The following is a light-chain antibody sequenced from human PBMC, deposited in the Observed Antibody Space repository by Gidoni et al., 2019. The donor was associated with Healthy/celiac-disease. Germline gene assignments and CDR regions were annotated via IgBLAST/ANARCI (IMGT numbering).Light chain of an antibody. CDR1: QSVSSN. J-gene: IGKJ1*01. V-gene: IGKV3-15*01. Sequence: EIVMTHSPATLSVSPGARAPLSCRASQSVSSNLAWYQQQPGQAPRLLIYGSSTRATGIPARFSGSGSGTEFTLTISSLQSEDFAVYYCQQYNNWPRTFGQGTKVEIK. CDR3: QQYNNWPRT. CDR2: GSS.